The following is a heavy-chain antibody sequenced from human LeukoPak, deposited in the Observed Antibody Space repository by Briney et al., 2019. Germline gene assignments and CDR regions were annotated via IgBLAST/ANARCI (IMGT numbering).Heavy chain of an antibody. CDR3: GREYSTSSTAFDI. V-gene: IGHV4-34*01. CDR2: INQSGST. Sequence: SETLPLTCAVYGGSFSGYYWSWIRQSPGKGLEWIGEINQSGSTNYNPSLKSRVTISVDTSKNQFSLKLSSVTAADTAVYYCGREYSTSSTAFDIWGQGTMVTVSS. CDR1: GGSFSGYY. J-gene: IGHJ3*02. D-gene: IGHD6-6*01.